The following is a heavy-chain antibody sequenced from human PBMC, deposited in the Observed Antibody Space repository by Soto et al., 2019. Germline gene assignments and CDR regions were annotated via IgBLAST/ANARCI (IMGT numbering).Heavy chain of an antibody. CDR1: GFKFEDYA. CDR3: AKGPYSSGWYWDH. V-gene: IGHV3-9*01. CDR2: ISWSSNII. J-gene: IGHJ4*02. Sequence: SLRLSCTASGFKFEDYAMHWVRQVPGKGLEWVSGISWSSNIIGYADSVRGRFTIARDNGKKTLYLQMNNLRPEDTAYYYCAKGPYSSGWYWDHWGQGTLVTVSS. D-gene: IGHD6-19*01.